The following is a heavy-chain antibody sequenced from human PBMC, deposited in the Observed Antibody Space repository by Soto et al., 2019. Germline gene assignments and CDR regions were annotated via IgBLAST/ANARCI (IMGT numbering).Heavy chain of an antibody. Sequence: PSDPLCPPFTVSGASFRRSCWIWFGQSPGKGLECIGYLYTTGSTIYNTSVKSRVTISVDTSKNQFSLKMNSVTAADTAVYYCARDLWGYCGVDCYPLDVWCQGTTVT. CDR1: GASFRRSC. V-gene: IGHV4-59*01. J-gene: IGHJ6*02. CDR2: LYTTGST. D-gene: IGHD2-21*02. CDR3: ARDLWGYCGVDCYPLDV.